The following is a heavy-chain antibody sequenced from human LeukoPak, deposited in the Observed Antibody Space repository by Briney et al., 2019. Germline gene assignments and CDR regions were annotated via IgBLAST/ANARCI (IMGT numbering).Heavy chain of an antibody. CDR1: GFTFSDYY. Sequence: PGGSLRLSCAASGFTFSDYYMSWIRQAPGKGLAWVSYISSSGTNIYYADSVKGRLTISRDNAKNSLYLQMNGLRAEDSAMYCCARGGYCGSDCYPPHFDCWGQGTLVTVSS. CDR3: ARGGYCGSDCYPPHFDC. J-gene: IGHJ4*02. D-gene: IGHD2-21*02. CDR2: ISSSGTNI. V-gene: IGHV3-11*01.